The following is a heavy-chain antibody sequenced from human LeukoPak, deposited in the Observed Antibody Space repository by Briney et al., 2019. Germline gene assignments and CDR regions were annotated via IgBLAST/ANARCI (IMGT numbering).Heavy chain of an antibody. V-gene: IGHV1-69*13. CDR2: IIPIFGTA. CDR3: VRGGARLLWFGESPSYGMDV. Sequence: SVKVSCTASGGTFSSYAISWVRQAPGQGLEWMGGIIPIFGTANYAQKFQGRVTITADESTSTAYMELSSLRSEDTAVYYCVRGGARLLWFGESPSYGMDVWGKGTTVTVSS. CDR1: GGTFSSYA. J-gene: IGHJ6*04. D-gene: IGHD3-10*01.